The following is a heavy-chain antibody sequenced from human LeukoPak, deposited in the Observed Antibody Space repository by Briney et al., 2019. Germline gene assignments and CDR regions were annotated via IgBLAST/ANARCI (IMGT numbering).Heavy chain of an antibody. Sequence: GGSLRLSCAASGFIFSSYRMHWVRQPPGKGLEWVSSISSSSSYIYYADSVKGRFTISRDNAKNSLYLQMSSLRAEDTAVYYCASELVVRDAFDIWGQGTMVTVSS. CDR3: ASELVVRDAFDI. V-gene: IGHV3-21*01. CDR1: GFIFSSYR. J-gene: IGHJ3*02. D-gene: IGHD3-22*01. CDR2: ISSSSSYI.